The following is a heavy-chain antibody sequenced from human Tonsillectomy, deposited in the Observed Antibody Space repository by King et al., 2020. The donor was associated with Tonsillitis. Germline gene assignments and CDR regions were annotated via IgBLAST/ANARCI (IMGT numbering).Heavy chain of an antibody. CDR2: VSTSGST. Sequence: QLQESGPGLVKPSETLSLTCTVSGGSINSYYWSWIRQPAGKGLEWIGRVSTSGSTNYNPSLKSRVTMSVATSKNQFSLKQSSGTAADTAVYYCAMGIVGATTIWYFDRWGRGTLVTVSS. CDR3: AMGIVGATTIWYFDR. J-gene: IGHJ2*01. CDR1: GGSINSYY. D-gene: IGHD1-26*01. V-gene: IGHV4-4*07.